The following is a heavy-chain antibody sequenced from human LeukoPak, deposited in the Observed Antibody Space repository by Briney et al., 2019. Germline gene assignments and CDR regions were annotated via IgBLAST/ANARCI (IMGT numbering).Heavy chain of an antibody. J-gene: IGHJ3*02. Sequence: GESLKISCNGSGYXFTNYWIGWVRQMPGKGLEWMGIIYPGDSDTRYSPSFQGQVTISADKSISTAYLQWSTLKASDTAMYYCARTGYSSGWYGGFDIWGQGTLVTVSS. V-gene: IGHV5-51*01. CDR1: GYXFTNYW. D-gene: IGHD6-19*01. CDR2: IYPGDSDT. CDR3: ARTGYSSGWYGGFDI.